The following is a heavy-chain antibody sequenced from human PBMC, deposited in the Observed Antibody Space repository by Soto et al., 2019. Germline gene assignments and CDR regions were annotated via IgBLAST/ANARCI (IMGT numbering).Heavy chain of an antibody. V-gene: IGHV3-30*03. CDR2: ISYDGSKK. CDR1: GTVSLSYR. CDR3: ADPKFGAE. J-gene: IGHJ4*02. Sequence: GESLTLSRASSGTVSLSYRMHWFRQAPSKGLEWVAVISYDGSKKYYADSVKGRFTISSDNSMNTLYLKMNSLRAEDTAVYYCADPKFGAEWGQGSLVTGS. D-gene: IGHD3-16*01.